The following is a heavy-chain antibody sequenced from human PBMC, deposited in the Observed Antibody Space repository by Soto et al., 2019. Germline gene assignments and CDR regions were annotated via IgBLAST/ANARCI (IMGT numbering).Heavy chain of an antibody. V-gene: IGHV3-74*01. J-gene: IGHJ3*01. CDR2: ISGDGSST. CDR1: EFTFRSYW. CDR3: ARSLPGTYGAFDL. D-gene: IGHD1-7*01. Sequence: EVQLVDSGGGLVQPGGSLRLSCAASEFTFRSYWMHWVHQSPGKGLVWVSRISGDGSSTNYADSVKGRFTISRDNAKNTVYLQIDSLRAEDMAVYYCARSLPGTYGAFDLWGQGTMVTVSS.